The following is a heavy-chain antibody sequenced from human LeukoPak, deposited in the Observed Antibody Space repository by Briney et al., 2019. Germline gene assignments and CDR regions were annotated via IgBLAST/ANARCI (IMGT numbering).Heavy chain of an antibody. CDR2: ISYGGSNK. CDR1: GFTYSSYG. D-gene: IGHD5-24*01. Sequence: GGSLRLSCASSGFTYSSYGTHGVRQAPGKGLEWVAVISYGGSNKYYADSVKGRFTISRDNSKNTLYLQMNSLRAEDTAVYYCAKDYRDGYTSYYIDCWGQGTLVTVSS. CDR3: AKDYRDGYTSYYIDC. J-gene: IGHJ4*02. V-gene: IGHV3-30*18.